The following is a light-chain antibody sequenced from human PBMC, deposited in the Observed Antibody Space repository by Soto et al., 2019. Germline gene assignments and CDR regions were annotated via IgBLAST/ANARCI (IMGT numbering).Light chain of an antibody. CDR1: SSDVGGYNY. Sequence: QSVLTQPPSASGSPGQSVTISCTGTSSDVGGYNYVSWYQQHPGKAPKLMIYEVSKRPSGVPDRFYGSKSGNTASLTVSGLQAEDEADYYCSSYAGSSYVFGTGTKLTVL. J-gene: IGLJ1*01. CDR3: SSYAGSSYV. CDR2: EVS. V-gene: IGLV2-8*01.